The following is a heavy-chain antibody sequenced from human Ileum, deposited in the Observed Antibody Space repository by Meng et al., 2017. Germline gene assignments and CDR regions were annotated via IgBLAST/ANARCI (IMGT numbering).Heavy chain of an antibody. V-gene: IGHV3-15*01. CDR2: IKSKGSGGTT. CDR3: AWDIANFLNK. J-gene: IGHJ4*02. D-gene: IGHD3-3*01. Sequence: VEAGGGLVGPGGSLRVSCVGSGFNFNDAWMSWVRQAPRKGLEWIGRIKSKGSGGTTDYVASVKDRFIISRDDSKNTVYLQMNSLEIEDTAVYYCAWDIANFLNKWGQGALVTVSS. CDR1: GFNFNDAW.